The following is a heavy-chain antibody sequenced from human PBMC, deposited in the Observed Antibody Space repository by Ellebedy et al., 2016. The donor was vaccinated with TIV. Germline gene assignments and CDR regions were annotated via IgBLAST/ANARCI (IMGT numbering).Heavy chain of an antibody. V-gene: IGHV4-59*01. J-gene: IGHJ3*02. D-gene: IGHD3-22*01. CDR2: IYYSGST. Sequence: MPGGSLRLSCTVSGGSISTYYWSWIRQPPGKGLEWIGYIYYSGSTKYNPSLKSRVTMSVDTSKEQFSLNLSSVTAADTAVYYCATSYDSSGYYDDDAFDIWGQGTMVTVSS. CDR3: ATSYDSSGYYDDDAFDI. CDR1: GGSISTYY.